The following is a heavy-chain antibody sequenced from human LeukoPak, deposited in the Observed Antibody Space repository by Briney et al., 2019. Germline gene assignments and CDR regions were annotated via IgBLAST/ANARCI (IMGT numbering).Heavy chain of an antibody. J-gene: IGHJ4*02. D-gene: IGHD6-13*01. Sequence: PGGSLRLSCAASGFTSSDYYMTWIRQAPGKGLEWLSYISGSGSYTNYADSVKGRFTTSRDNAKNSLYLQMNSLRAEDTAVYYCARVGSIAAAGTPDYWGQGTLATVSS. CDR1: GFTSSDYY. CDR2: ISGSGSYT. CDR3: ARVGSIAAAGTPDY. V-gene: IGHV3-11*06.